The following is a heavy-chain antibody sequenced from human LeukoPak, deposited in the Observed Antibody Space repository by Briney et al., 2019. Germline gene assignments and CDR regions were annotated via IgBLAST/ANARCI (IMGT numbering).Heavy chain of an antibody. CDR3: ARDPRRSSSWYFPSFAYYYYGMDV. Sequence: GGSLRLSCEASGFSVSNYYMVWVRQPPGKGLECISYIPNDDSVIYYADSVRGRLSVSRDSAKNSLSLQLNSLRAEDTAVYYCARDPRRSSSWYFPSFAYYYYGMDVWGQGTTVTVSS. CDR1: GFSVSNYY. CDR2: IPNDDSVI. D-gene: IGHD6-13*01. J-gene: IGHJ6*02. V-gene: IGHV3-11*04.